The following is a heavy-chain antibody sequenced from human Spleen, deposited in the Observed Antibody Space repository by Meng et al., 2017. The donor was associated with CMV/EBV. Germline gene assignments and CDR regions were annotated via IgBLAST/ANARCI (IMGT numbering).Heavy chain of an antibody. D-gene: IGHD2-2*01. CDR3: AKGPSLEVVPAAVFNYYYYYGMDV. J-gene: IGHJ6*02. CDR2: ISGSGGST. Sequence: GESLKISCAASGFTFSSYAMSWVRQAPGKGLEWVSAISGSGGSTYYADSVKGRFTISRDNSKNTLYLQMNSLRAEDTAVYYCAKGPSLEVVPAAVFNYYYYYGMDVWGQGTTVTVSS. V-gene: IGHV3-23*01. CDR1: GFTFSSYA.